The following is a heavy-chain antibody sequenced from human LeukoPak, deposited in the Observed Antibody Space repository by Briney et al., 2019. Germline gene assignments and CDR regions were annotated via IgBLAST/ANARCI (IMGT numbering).Heavy chain of an antibody. J-gene: IGHJ5*02. CDR2: IYYSGST. D-gene: IGHD3-22*01. CDR1: GGSISSYY. Sequence: SETLSLTCTVSGGSISSYYWSWIRQPPGKGLEWIGYIYYSGSTNYNPSLKSRVTISVDTSKNQFSLKLSSVTAADMAVYYCARDRGMIQNWFDPWGQGTLVTVSS. V-gene: IGHV4-59*01. CDR3: ARDRGMIQNWFDP.